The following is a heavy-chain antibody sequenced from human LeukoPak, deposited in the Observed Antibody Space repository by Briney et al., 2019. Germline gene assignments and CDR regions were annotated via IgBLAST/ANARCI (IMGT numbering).Heavy chain of an antibody. V-gene: IGHV3-23*01. CDR3: AKGPAVFDI. CDR2: IGGSGGAT. CDR1: GFTFSTYA. Sequence: GGSLRLSCAASGFTFSTYAMSWVRQAPGNGLEWVSAIGGSGGATYYLDSVKGRFTISRDNSKNTLFLQMNSLSAEDTAVYYCAKGPAVFDIWGQGTMVTVSS. J-gene: IGHJ3*02. D-gene: IGHD6-19*01.